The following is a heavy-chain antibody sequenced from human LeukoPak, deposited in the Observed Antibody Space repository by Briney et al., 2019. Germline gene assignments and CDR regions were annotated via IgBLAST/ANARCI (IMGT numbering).Heavy chain of an antibody. Sequence: GGSLRLSCAASGFYFANYAMSWVRQAPGKGLEWVSATVGGGSPNTYHADSVKGRFTISRDNSKNTLFLQMNSLRAEDTAIYYCTKAPIVSCSGAFCYPFDSWRQGTLVTVSS. J-gene: IGHJ4*02. V-gene: IGHV3-23*01. D-gene: IGHD2-15*01. CDR2: TVGGGSPNT. CDR1: GFYFANYA. CDR3: TKAPIVSCSGAFCYPFDS.